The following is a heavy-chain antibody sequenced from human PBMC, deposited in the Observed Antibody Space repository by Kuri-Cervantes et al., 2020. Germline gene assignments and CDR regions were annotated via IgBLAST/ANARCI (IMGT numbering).Heavy chain of an antibody. Sequence: ETLSLTCAASGFTFSRYSMNWVRQAPGKGLEWVSSISSSSSYIYYADSVKGRLTISRDNGKNSLYLQMNSLRVEDTAVYYCARLTYYSGSGSYYNDPYGMDVWGQGTTVTVSS. CDR1: GFTFSRYS. J-gene: IGHJ6*02. V-gene: IGHV3-21*01. D-gene: IGHD3-10*01. CDR2: ISSSSSYI. CDR3: ARLTYYSGSGSYYNDPYGMDV.